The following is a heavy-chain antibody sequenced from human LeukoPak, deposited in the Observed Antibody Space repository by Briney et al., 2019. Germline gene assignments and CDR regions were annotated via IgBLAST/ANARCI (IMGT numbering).Heavy chain of an antibody. D-gene: IGHD6-13*01. CDR3: AREGGSSWPGEAFDV. CDR1: GGSISSSNW. J-gene: IGHJ3*01. Sequence: SETLSLTCAVSGGSISSSNWWSWVRQPPGKGLEWIGEIYHSGSTNYNPSLKSRVTISVDKSKNQFSLKLSSVTAPDTAVYYCAREGGSSWPGEAFDVWGQETMVTVSS. V-gene: IGHV4-4*02. CDR2: IYHSGST.